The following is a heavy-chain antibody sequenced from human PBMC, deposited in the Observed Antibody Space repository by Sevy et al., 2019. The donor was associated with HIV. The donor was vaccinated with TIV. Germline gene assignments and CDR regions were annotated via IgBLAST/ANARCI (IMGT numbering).Heavy chain of an antibody. D-gene: IGHD1-1*01. CDR3: ATASGTY. CDR1: GFTFNHAW. J-gene: IGHJ4*02. Sequence: GESLKISCAASGFTFNHAWMSWVRQAPGKGLEWVGLIRSKPDGGTTDFAAPVKGRFTMSRDDSKYTLYLQMNSLKSEDTAMYYCATASGTYWGQRTLVTVSS. V-gene: IGHV3-15*01. CDR2: IRSKPDGGTT.